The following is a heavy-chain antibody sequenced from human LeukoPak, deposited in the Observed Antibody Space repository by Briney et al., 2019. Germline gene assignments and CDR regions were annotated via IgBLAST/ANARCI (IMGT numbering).Heavy chain of an antibody. CDR3: ARGPLQLGYCSSTSCYLPIDY. Sequence: GGSLRLSCAASGFTFSSYAMHWLRQAPGEGLEWVAVISYDGSNKYYADSVKGRFTISRDNSKNTLYLQMNSLRAEDTAVYYCARGPLQLGYCSSTSCYLPIDYWGQGTLVTVSS. J-gene: IGHJ4*02. V-gene: IGHV3-30-3*01. CDR1: GFTFSSYA. CDR2: ISYDGSNK. D-gene: IGHD2-2*01.